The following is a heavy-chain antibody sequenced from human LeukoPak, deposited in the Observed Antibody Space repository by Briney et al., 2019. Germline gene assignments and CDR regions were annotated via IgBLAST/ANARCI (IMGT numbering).Heavy chain of an antibody. Sequence: SETLSLTCTVSGGSIKSYYWSWIRQPAGEGLEWLGHIYASGTTNYNPSLNSRVTMSVDTSKNQFSLRLASVTAADTAVYYCARVADRFGYNYGIDEYFDYWGQGTLVTVSP. CDR3: ARVADRFGYNYGIDEYFDY. CDR2: IYASGTT. D-gene: IGHD5-18*01. CDR1: GGSIKSYY. J-gene: IGHJ4*02. V-gene: IGHV4-4*07.